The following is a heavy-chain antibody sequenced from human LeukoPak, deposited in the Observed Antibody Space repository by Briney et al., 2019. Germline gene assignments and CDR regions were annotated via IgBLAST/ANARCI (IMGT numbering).Heavy chain of an antibody. Sequence: GGSLRLSCAASGFTVSSNYMSWVRQAPGKGLEWVSVIYSGGSTYYADSVKGRFTISRDNSKNTLYLQMNSLRAEDTAVYYCARDALSRDGYNSVYWGQGTLVTVSS. CDR3: ARDALSRDGYNSVY. CDR2: IYSGGST. J-gene: IGHJ4*02. V-gene: IGHV3-66*01. CDR1: GFTVSSNY. D-gene: IGHD5-24*01.